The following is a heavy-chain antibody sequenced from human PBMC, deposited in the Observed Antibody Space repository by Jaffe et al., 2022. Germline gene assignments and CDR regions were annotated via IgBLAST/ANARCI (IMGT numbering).Heavy chain of an antibody. V-gene: IGHV4-34*01. D-gene: IGHD3-9*01. CDR2: INHSGST. J-gene: IGHJ4*02. CDR3: ARSSLLRYFDWLPRPAYFDY. Sequence: QVQLQQWGAGLLKPSETLSLTCAVYGGSFSGYYWSWIRQPPGKGLEWIGEINHSGSTNYNPSLKSRVTISVDTSKNQFSLKLSSVTAADTAVYYCARSSLLRYFDWLPRPAYFDYWGQGTLVTVSS. CDR1: GGSFSGYY.